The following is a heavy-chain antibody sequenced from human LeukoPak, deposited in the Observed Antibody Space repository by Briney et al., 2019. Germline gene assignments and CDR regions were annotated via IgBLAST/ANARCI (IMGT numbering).Heavy chain of an antibody. CDR1: GGSFSGYY. CDR2: INHSGST. Sequence: SKTLYLTYAIDGGSFSGYYWGCIRQPPRKGLEWIGEINHSGSTNYNPSLKSRVTISVDTSKNQFSLKLSSVTAADTAVYYCARGQAVFDYWGQGTLVTVSS. J-gene: IGHJ4*02. V-gene: IGHV4-34*01. D-gene: IGHD6-19*01. CDR3: ARGQAVFDY.